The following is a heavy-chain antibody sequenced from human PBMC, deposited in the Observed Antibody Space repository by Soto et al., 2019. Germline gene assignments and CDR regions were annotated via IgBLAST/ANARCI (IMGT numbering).Heavy chain of an antibody. CDR3: ARDLRYETEYYFDY. D-gene: IGHD3-16*02. V-gene: IGHV3-33*01. J-gene: IGHJ4*02. CDR2: IWFDGSDK. CDR1: GFTFGTHG. Sequence: QVQLVESGGGVVQPGRSLRLSCVASGFTFGTHGMHWVRQAPGKGLEWVALIWFDGSDKYYADSVKGRFTISRDNSKDTLFLHMNRLRAEDTAVYYCARDLRYETEYYFDYWGQGTLVTVSA.